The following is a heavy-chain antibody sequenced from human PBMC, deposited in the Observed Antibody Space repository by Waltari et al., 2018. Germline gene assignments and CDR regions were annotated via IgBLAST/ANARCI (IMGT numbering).Heavy chain of an antibody. Sequence: QLQLQESGPGLVKPSETLSLTCTVSGGSISSSSYYWGWIRQPPGKGLEWIGSIYYSGSTYYNPSLKSRVTISVDTSKNQFSLKLSSVTAADTAVYYCARDDRLAYFDYWGQGTLVTVSS. CDR3: ARDDRLAYFDY. J-gene: IGHJ4*02. V-gene: IGHV4-39*07. CDR2: IYYSGST. D-gene: IGHD3-16*02. CDR1: GGSISSSSYY.